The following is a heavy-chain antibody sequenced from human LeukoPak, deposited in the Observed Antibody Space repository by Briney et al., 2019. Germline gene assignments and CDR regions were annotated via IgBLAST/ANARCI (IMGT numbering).Heavy chain of an antibody. D-gene: IGHD6-19*01. CDR1: GFTFSSSA. V-gene: IGHV3-64*05. J-gene: IGHJ4*02. CDR3: VNDAGHSGGSGFDY. Sequence: GGSLRLSCAASGFTFSSSAMHWVRQAPGTGLECVSAIRNDGGSTYYANSVKGRYTISRDNSKNTLYVQMSSLSAEDTAAFFCVNDAGHSGGSGFDYWAREPWSPSPQ. CDR2: IRNDGGST.